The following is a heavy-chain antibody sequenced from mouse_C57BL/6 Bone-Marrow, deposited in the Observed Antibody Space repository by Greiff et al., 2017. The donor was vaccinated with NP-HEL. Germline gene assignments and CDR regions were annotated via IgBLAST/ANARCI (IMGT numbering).Heavy chain of an antibody. V-gene: IGHV1-55*01. CDR3: ARNWSWYFDV. D-gene: IGHD4-1*01. J-gene: IGHJ1*03. CDR2: IYPGSGST. CDR1: GYTFTSYW. Sequence: VQLQQSGAELVKPGASVKMSCKASGYTFTSYWITWVKQRPGQGLEWIGDIYPGSGSTNYNEKFKSKATLTVDTSSSTAYMQLSSLTSEDSAVYYCARNWSWYFDVWGTGTTVTVSS.